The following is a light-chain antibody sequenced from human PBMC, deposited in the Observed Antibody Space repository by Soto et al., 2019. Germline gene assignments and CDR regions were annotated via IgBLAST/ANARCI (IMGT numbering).Light chain of an antibody. J-gene: IGKJ2*01. V-gene: IGKV3-15*01. CDR2: GTS. CDR1: KGSTGN. CDR3: QQYNSWYT. Sequence: EIVMTQSPATLSVSPGEKATLSCRASKGSTGNLPWYQRKPGQAPRLLMYGTSVRATGIPARFSGSGSGTEYTLTISSLQSEDFAVFYCQQYNSWYTFGQGTKLEIK.